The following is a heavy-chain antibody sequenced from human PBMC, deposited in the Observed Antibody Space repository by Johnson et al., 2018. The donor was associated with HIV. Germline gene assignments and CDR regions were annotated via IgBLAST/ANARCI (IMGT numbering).Heavy chain of an antibody. D-gene: IGHD5-12*01. CDR2: ISWNSGSI. CDR1: GFTFDDYA. Sequence: EVQLVESGGGLVQPGRSLRLSCAASGFTFDDYAMHWVRQAPGKGLEWVSGISWNSGSIGYADSVKGRFTISRDNSKNTLYVQMNSLRPEDTAVYYCASGDDDGFWGKGTMVTVSS. J-gene: IGHJ3*01. V-gene: IGHV3-9*01. CDR3: ASGDDDGF.